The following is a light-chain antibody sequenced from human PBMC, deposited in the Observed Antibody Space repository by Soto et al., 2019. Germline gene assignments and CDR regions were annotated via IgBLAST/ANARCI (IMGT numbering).Light chain of an antibody. CDR2: RGS. J-gene: IGKJ4*01. Sequence: EIVVTQSPGTLSLSPGERATLSCSASQSVPLNYLAWYQQKPGQTSKVCIYRGSNRATDIPDRFSGSGNGTDFTLTISRVETAVFAGYDCQQYGSSPLTFGGGTKVEIK. CDR1: QSVPLNY. CDR3: QQYGSSPLT. V-gene: IGKV3-20*01.